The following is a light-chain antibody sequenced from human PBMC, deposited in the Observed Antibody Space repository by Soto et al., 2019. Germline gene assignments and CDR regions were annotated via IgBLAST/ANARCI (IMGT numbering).Light chain of an antibody. J-gene: IGKJ5*01. V-gene: IGKV3-15*01. Sequence: EIMMTQSPATLSVSPGESATLSCRASQSVSSNLAWHQQKPGQAPRILMHDASTRATGISARFSGSGSGTEFTLTISSLQSEDFAVYYCQQYHNWPITFGQGTRLEIK. CDR1: QSVSSN. CDR2: DAS. CDR3: QQYHNWPIT.